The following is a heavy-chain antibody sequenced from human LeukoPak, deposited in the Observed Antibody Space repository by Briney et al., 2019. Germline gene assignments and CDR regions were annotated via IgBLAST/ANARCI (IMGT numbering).Heavy chain of an antibody. J-gene: IGHJ4*02. CDR1: GFTFIDYY. D-gene: IGHD1-1*01. V-gene: IGHV3-11*05. CDR2: ISTTSGFT. Sequence: GGSLRLSCAASGFTFIDYYMSWIRQAPGKGLEWVAYISTTSGFTKYADSVRGRFTISKDNAKNSLYLQMNSLRAEDTAVYYCARASLQLDYWGQGTLVTVSS. CDR3: ARASLQLDY.